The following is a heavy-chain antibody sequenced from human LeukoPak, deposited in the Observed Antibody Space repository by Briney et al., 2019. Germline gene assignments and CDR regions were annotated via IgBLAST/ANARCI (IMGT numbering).Heavy chain of an antibody. V-gene: IGHV3-7*01. CDR1: GFTFSSYW. D-gene: IGHD6-6*01. CDR3: ARDFYSSSYYYYGMDV. CDR2: IKQDGSEE. J-gene: IGHJ6*02. Sequence: GGSLRLSCAASGFTFSSYWMSWVRQAPGKGLEWVANIKQDGSEEYYVDSVKGRFTISRDNAKNSLYLQMNSLRAEDTAVYYCARDFYSSSYYYYGMDVWGQGTTVTVSS.